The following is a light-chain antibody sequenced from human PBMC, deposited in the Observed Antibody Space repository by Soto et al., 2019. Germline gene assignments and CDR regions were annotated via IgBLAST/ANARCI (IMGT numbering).Light chain of an antibody. J-gene: IGLJ1*01. V-gene: IGLV2-14*01. CDR1: SSDIGSYNY. CDR3: CSYTSTRTYV. Sequence: ALTQPASVSGSPGQSITISCTGTSSDIGSYNYVSWYQQHPGKAPKLMTYDVSNRPSGASDRFSGSKSGNTASLTISGLQAEDEADYYCCSYTSTRTYVFGSGTKVTVL. CDR2: DVS.